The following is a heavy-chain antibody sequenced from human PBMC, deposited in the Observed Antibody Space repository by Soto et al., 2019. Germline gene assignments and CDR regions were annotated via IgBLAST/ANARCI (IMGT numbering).Heavy chain of an antibody. CDR2: ISSSGSTI. CDR1: GFAFSSYE. J-gene: IGHJ6*02. D-gene: IGHD6-19*01. CDR3: ARGWKWLAYGMDV. V-gene: IGHV3-48*03. Sequence: GGSLRLSCAASGFAFSSYEINWVRQAPGKGLEWVSYISSSGSTIYYADSVKGRFTISRDNAKNTLYLQMNSLRAEDTAVYYCARGWKWLAYGMDVWGQGTTVTVSS.